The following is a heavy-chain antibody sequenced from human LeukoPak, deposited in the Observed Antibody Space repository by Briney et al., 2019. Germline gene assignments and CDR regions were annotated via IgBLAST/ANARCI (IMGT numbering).Heavy chain of an antibody. CDR1: GGSFDSYY. CDR3: ARESVEAAAVPFYYYYYMDV. Sequence: SETLSLTCTVSGGSFDSYYWSWLRQPAGKGLEWIGRVYTSGSTNYNPSLKSRVTMSIDTTESQFSLRLSSVTAADTAVYYCARESVEAAAVPFYYYYYMDVWGKGTTVTVSS. J-gene: IGHJ6*03. CDR2: VYTSGST. V-gene: IGHV4-4*07. D-gene: IGHD6-13*01.